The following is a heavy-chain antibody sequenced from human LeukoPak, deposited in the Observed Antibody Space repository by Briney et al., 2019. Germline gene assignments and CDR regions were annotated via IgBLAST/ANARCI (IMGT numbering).Heavy chain of an antibody. D-gene: IGHD3-10*01. CDR1: GGSFSGYY. CDR2: INHSGST. V-gene: IGHV4-34*01. J-gene: IGHJ4*02. CDR3: ARAAIRGVRNTYYFDY. Sequence: SETLSLTCAVYGGSFSGYYWSWIRQPPGKGLEWIGEINHSGSTNYNPSLKSRVTISVDTSKNQFSLKLSSVTAADTAVYYCARAAIRGVRNTYYFDYWGQGTLVTVSS.